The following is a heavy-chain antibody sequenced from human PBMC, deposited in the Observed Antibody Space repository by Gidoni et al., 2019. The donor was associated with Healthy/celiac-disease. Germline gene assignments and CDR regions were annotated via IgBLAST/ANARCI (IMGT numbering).Heavy chain of an antibody. V-gene: IGHV3-23*01. CDR1: GLPLSSYA. Sequence: EVPLLESGGGLVQPGGSLRLSCAASGLPLSSYAMSWVRQAPGKGLEWVSAISGSGGSTYYADSVKGRFTISRDNSKNTLYLQMNSLRAEDTAVYYCAKVNDFWSGYYSDFDYWGQGTLVTVSS. CDR3: AKVNDFWSGYYSDFDY. J-gene: IGHJ4*02. CDR2: ISGSGGST. D-gene: IGHD3-3*01.